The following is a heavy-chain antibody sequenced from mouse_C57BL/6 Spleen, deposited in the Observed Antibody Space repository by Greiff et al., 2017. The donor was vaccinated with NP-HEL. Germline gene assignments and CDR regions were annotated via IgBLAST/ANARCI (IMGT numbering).Heavy chain of an antibody. J-gene: IGHJ4*01. V-gene: IGHV1-69*01. CDR1: GYTFTSYW. CDR2: IDPSDSYT. D-gene: IGHD1-1*01. Sequence: VQLQQPGAELVMPGASVKLSCKASGYTFTSYWMHWVKQRPGQGLEWIGEIDPSDSYTNYNQKFKGKSTLTVDKSSSTAYMQLSSLTSEDSAVYYCARVPIYYGRAGAMDYWGQGTSVTVSS. CDR3: ARVPIYYGRAGAMDY.